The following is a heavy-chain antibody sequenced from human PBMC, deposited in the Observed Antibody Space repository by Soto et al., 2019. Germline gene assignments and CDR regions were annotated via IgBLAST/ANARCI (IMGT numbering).Heavy chain of an antibody. CDR1: GFTFSNYG. Sequence: QVQLVESGGGVVQPGRSLRLSCAASGFTFSNYGMHWVRQAPGKGLEWVAIISYDGSKTYYADSVKGRFTISRDNSEHTLDLQMNCLRAEDTAVYYCAKVANIRYDYYYGMDVWGQGATVTVSS. J-gene: IGHJ6*02. CDR3: AKVANIRYDYYYGMDV. V-gene: IGHV3-30*18. CDR2: ISYDGSKT.